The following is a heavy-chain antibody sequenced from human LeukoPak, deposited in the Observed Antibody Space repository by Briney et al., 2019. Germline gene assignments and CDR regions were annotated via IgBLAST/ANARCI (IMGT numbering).Heavy chain of an antibody. CDR1: GGSISSYY. J-gene: IGHJ5*02. CDR2: IYYSGST. D-gene: IGHD2-15*01. Sequence: PSETLSLTCTVSGGSISSYYWSWIRQPPGKGLEWIGYIYYSGSTNYNPSLKSRVTIPVDTSKNQFSLKLSSVTAADTAVYYCARASGYCSGGSCYSYWFDPWGQGTLVTVSS. CDR3: ARASGYCSGGSCYSYWFDP. V-gene: IGHV4-59*01.